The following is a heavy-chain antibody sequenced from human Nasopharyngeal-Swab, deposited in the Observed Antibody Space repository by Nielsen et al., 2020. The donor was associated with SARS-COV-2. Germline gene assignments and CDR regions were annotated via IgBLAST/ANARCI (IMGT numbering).Heavy chain of an antibody. V-gene: IGHV3-23*01. D-gene: IGHD6-19*01. J-gene: IGHJ4*02. Sequence: GGSLSLSCAASGFGFSAFAMSWVRQAPGKGLEWVSAAGGNDGSTFYADSVRGRFTISRDNSKNTLYLQMNSLRAEDTALYYCAKKYGARGWYVGLDYWGQGTQVTVSS. CDR3: AKKYGARGWYVGLDY. CDR1: GFGFSAFA. CDR2: AGGNDGST.